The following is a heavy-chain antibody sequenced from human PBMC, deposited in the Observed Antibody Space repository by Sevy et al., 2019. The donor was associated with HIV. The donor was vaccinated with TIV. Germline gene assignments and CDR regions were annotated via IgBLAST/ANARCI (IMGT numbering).Heavy chain of an antibody. Sequence: SETLSLTCTVSGGSISSGGYYWSWIRQHPGKGLEWIGYIYYSGSTYYNPSLKSRVTISVDTSKNQFSLKLSSVTAADTAVYYCARDFLPYGSGSPYGMEVWGQGTTVTVSS. J-gene: IGHJ6*02. V-gene: IGHV4-31*03. CDR3: ARDFLPYGSGSPYGMEV. CDR2: IYYSGST. D-gene: IGHD3-10*01. CDR1: GGSISSGGYY.